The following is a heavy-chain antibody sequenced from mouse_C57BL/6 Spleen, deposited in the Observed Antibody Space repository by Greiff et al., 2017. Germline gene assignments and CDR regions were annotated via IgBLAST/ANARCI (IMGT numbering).Heavy chain of an antibody. CDR2: IDPETGGT. CDR1: GYTFTDYE. CDR3: TRILLYAMDY. Sequence: VQLQQSGAELVRPGASVTLSCKASGYTFTDYEMHWVKQTPVHGLEWIGAIDPETGGTAYNQKFKGKAILTADKSSSTAYMVLRSLTSEDSAVYYCTRILLYAMDYWGQGTSVTVSS. V-gene: IGHV1-15*01. J-gene: IGHJ4*01.